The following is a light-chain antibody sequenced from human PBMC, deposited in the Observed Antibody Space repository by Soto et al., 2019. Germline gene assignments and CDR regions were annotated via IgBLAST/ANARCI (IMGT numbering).Light chain of an antibody. V-gene: IGLV2-14*01. CDR1: SSDVGDYNY. CDR3: SSYTSSNTVV. J-gene: IGLJ2*01. CDR2: DVS. Sequence: QSALTQPASVSGSPGQSITISCTGTSSDVGDYNYVSWYQQHPGKAPKLMIYDVSNRPSGVSNRFSGSKSGNTPSLIISGLQAEDEADYYCSSYTSSNTVVFGGGTKLTVL.